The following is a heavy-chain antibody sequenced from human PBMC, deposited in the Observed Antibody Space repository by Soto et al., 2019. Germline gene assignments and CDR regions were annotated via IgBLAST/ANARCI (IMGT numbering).Heavy chain of an antibody. CDR1: SAPVSSSTYT. Sequence: SETLSLTCTVSSAPVSSSTYTWGWIRQPPGKGLEWIGSIYYSGSTYYNPSLNSRVTVSVDTSKNQFSLKVTSVTAADTAVYYCARHSNEYRKSLDYWGQGTLVTVSS. CDR2: IYYSGST. J-gene: IGHJ4*02. CDR3: ARHSNEYRKSLDY. D-gene: IGHD1-1*01. V-gene: IGHV4-39*01.